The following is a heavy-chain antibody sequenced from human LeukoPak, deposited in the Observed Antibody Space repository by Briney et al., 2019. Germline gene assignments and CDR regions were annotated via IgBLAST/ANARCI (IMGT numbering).Heavy chain of an antibody. D-gene: IGHD3-22*01. CDR3: ARVSKEYYYDSSGYYYYYYYMDV. V-gene: IGHV4-61*02. CDR2: IYTSGST. CDR1: GGSISSSSYY. Sequence: PSETLSLTCTVSGGSISSSSYYWSWIRQPAGKGLEWIGRIYTSGSTNYNPSLKSRVTISVDTSKNQFSLKLSSVTAADTAVYYCARVSKEYYYDSSGYYYYYYYMDVWGKGTTVTISS. J-gene: IGHJ6*03.